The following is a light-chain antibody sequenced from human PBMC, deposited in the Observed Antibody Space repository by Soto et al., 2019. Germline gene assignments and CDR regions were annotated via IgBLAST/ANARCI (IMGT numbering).Light chain of an antibody. CDR2: LNSDGSH. J-gene: IGLJ2*01. CDR3: QTWATGIVV. Sequence: QAVLTQSPSASASLGASVKLTCTLSSGHSSFAIAWHQQQPEKGPRYLMKLNSDGSHSKGDGIPDRFSGSSYGAERYLTISSLRSEDEADYYCQTWATGIVVFGGGTKLTVL. CDR1: SGHSSFA. V-gene: IGLV4-69*01.